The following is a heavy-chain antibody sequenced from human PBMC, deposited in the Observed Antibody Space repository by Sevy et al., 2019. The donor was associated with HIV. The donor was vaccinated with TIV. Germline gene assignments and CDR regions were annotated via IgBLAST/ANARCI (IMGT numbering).Heavy chain of an antibody. CDR1: GFTFDDYT. Sequence: GGSLRLSCSASGFTFDDYTMHWVRQAPGKGLEWVSLMSWDGGSTYYADSVKGRFTISRDNSKNSLYLQMYSLKMEDTALYYCAKDRGFDYGMDVWGQGTTVTVSS. J-gene: IGHJ6*02. CDR3: AKDRGFDYGMDV. D-gene: IGHD3-3*01. V-gene: IGHV3-43*01. CDR2: MSWDGGST.